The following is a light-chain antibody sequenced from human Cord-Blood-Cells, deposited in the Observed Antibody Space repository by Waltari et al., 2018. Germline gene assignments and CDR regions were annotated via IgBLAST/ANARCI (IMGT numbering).Light chain of an antibody. CDR3: AAWDDSLSGQWV. J-gene: IGLJ3*02. CDR2: RNN. V-gene: IGLV1-47*01. CDR1: SSNIGSNY. Sequence: QSVLTQPPSASGTPGQRVTISCSGSSSNIGSNYVYWYQQLPGTAPKLLLYRNNQRPSGFPDRFSGSKSGTSASLAISGLRSEDEADYYCAAWDDSLSGQWVFGGGTKLTVL.